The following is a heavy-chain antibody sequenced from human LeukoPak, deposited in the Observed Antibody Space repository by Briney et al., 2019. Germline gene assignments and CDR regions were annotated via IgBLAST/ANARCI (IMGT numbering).Heavy chain of an antibody. CDR1: GFTLSSSW. CDR2: ISGSGGST. CDR3: AKDQEGVPAAYNFDY. D-gene: IGHD2-2*01. J-gene: IGHJ4*02. Sequence: GSLRLSCAASGFTLSSSWMHWVRPAPGKGLEWVSAISGSGGSTYYADSVKGRFTISRDNSKNTLYLQMNSLRAEDTAVYYCAKDQEGVPAAYNFDYWGQGTLVTVSS. V-gene: IGHV3-23*01.